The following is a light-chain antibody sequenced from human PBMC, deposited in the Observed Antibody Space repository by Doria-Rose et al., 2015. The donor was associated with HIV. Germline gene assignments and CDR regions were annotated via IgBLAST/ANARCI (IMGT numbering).Light chain of an antibody. CDR1: QSFSSTY. CDR2: DGS. CDR3: LQYGTSWT. J-gene: IGKJ1*01. V-gene: IGKV3-20*01. Sequence: EIVMTQSPGTLSLSPGERATLSCRASQSFSSTYLAWYQQKPGQAPSLLIYDGSTRTTGIPDRFSASGSGTDCTLTINCLEPEDLALYYCLQYGTSWTFGQGTKVEI.